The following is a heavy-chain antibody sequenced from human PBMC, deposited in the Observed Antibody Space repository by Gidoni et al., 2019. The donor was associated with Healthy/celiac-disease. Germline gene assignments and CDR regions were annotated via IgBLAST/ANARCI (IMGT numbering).Heavy chain of an antibody. D-gene: IGHD3-3*01. CDR3: AKESRFLEWPYGMDV. Sequence: QVQLVESGGGVVQPGRSLRLSCAASGFTFSSYGMHWVRQAPGKGLEWVAVISYDGSNKYYADSVKGRFTISRDNSKNTLYLQMNSLRAEDTAVYYCAKESRFLEWPYGMDVWGQGTTVTVSS. V-gene: IGHV3-30*18. CDR1: GFTFSSYG. CDR2: ISYDGSNK. J-gene: IGHJ6*02.